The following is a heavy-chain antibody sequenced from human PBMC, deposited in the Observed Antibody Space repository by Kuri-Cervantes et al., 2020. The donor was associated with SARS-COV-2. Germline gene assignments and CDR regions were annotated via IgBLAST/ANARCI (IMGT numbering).Heavy chain of an antibody. Sequence: GGSLRLSCEASGFTFSNYAMHWVRQAPGKGLEWVAVIWYDGSNKYYADSVKGRFTISRDNSKNTLYLQMNSLRAEDTAVYYCAKDLRLLWFGELLYWGQGTLVTVSS. CDR2: IWYDGSNK. V-gene: IGHV3-30*02. CDR1: GFTFSNYA. CDR3: AKDLRLLWFGELLY. D-gene: IGHD3-10*01. J-gene: IGHJ4*02.